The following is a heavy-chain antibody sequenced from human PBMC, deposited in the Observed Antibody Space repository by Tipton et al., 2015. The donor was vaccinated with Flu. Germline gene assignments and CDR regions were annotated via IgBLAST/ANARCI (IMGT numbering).Heavy chain of an antibody. V-gene: IGHV3-11*01. CDR3: ARGRSYAHY. CDR2: ISSSGSSI. Sequence: LSLTCAASGFTFSDYYMSWIRQAPGKGLEWVSYISSSGSSIYYADSVKGRFTISRDNAKNSLYLQMSTLRAEDTAVYYCARGRSYAHYWGQGTLVTVSS. CDR1: GFTFSDYY. J-gene: IGHJ4*02. D-gene: IGHD4-17*01.